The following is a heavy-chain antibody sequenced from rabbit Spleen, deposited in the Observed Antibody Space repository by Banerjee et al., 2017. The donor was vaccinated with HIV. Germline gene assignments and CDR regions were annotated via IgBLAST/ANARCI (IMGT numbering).Heavy chain of an antibody. CDR3: ARDTGSSFSSYGMDL. CDR1: GFSFSNSDY. Sequence: QEQLEESGGDLVKPGASLTLTCTASGFSFSNSDYMCWVRQAPGKGLEWIACINIVTGKSVYASWAKGRFFMSRTSSTTVTLQMTSLTVADTATYFCARDTGSSFSSYGMDLWGPGTLVTVS. V-gene: IGHV1S45*01. D-gene: IGHD8-1*01. J-gene: IGHJ6*01. CDR2: INIVTGKS.